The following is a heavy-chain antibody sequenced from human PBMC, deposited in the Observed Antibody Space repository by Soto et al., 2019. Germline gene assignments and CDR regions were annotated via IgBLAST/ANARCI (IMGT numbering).Heavy chain of an antibody. Sequence: QVQLQESGPGLVKPSQTLSLTCPVSGGSISSGGYYWSWIRQHPGKGLEWIGYIYYSGSTYYNPSLKSRVTISVDTSKNQFSLKLSSVTAADTAVYYCARDRRGYSSSWYFDYWGQGTLVTVSS. CDR1: GGSISSGGYY. J-gene: IGHJ4*02. V-gene: IGHV4-31*03. CDR3: ARDRRGYSSSWYFDY. CDR2: IYYSGST. D-gene: IGHD6-13*01.